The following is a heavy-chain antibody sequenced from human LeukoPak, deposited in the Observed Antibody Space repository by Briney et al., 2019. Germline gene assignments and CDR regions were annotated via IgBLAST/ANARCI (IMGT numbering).Heavy chain of an antibody. Sequence: PGGSLRLSCAASGFTFSSYSMNWVRQAPGKGLEWVSSISSRSGYIYYADSVKGRFSISRDNTKNSLYLQMNSLSAEDTAVYYCARATFGLTYYFDYWGQGTLVTVSS. J-gene: IGHJ4*02. CDR1: GFTFSSYS. D-gene: IGHD2/OR15-2a*01. CDR2: ISSRSGYI. CDR3: ARATFGLTYYFDY. V-gene: IGHV3-21*01.